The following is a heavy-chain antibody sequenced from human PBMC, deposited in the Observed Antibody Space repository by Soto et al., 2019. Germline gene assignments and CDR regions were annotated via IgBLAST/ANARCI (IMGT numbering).Heavy chain of an antibody. J-gene: IGHJ6*02. CDR3: ARPLNPYRSSSAYYYYGMDV. D-gene: IGHD6-6*01. V-gene: IGHV3-21*01. CDR2: ISSTSSYI. CDR1: GFTFSSYN. Sequence: GGSLRLSCAASGFTFSSYNMDWVRQAPGKGLEWVSSISSTSSYIFYADSVKGRFTNSRDNAKNSLYLQMNSLTAEDTAVYYCARPLNPYRSSSAYYYYGMDVWGQGTTVTVSS.